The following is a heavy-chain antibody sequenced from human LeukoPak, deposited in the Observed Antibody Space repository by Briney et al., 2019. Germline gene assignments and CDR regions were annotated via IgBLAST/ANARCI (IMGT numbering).Heavy chain of an antibody. J-gene: IGHJ6*02. CDR2: IIPIFGTA. Sequence: TVKVSCKASGGTFSSYAISWVRQAPGQGLEWMGGIIPIFGTANYAQKFQGRVTITADESTSIAYMELSSLRSEDTAVYYCATDYSNYAYYYYYYGMDVWGQGTTVTVSS. CDR3: ATDYSNYAYYYYYYGMDV. D-gene: IGHD4-11*01. V-gene: IGHV1-69*13. CDR1: GGTFSSYA.